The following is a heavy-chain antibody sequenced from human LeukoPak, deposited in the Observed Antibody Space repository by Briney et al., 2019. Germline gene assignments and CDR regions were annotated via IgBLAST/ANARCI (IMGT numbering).Heavy chain of an antibody. D-gene: IGHD1-1*01. Sequence: ASVKVSCKASGGTFSSYAINWVRQATGQGLEWMGWINPNSGNTGYAQKFQGRVTMTRFTSISTAYMELSSLRSEDTAVYYCATNLGTTPFDYWGQGTLVTVSS. CDR3: ATNLGTTPFDY. J-gene: IGHJ4*02. V-gene: IGHV1-8*02. CDR2: INPNSGNT. CDR1: GGTFSSYA.